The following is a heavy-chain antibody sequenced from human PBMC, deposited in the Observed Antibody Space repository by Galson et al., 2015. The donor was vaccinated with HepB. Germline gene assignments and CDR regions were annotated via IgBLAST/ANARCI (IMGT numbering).Heavy chain of an antibody. CDR1: GYSFTSYW. V-gene: IGHV5-10-1*01. D-gene: IGHD3-22*01. Sequence: QSGAEVKKPGESLRISCKGSGYSFTSYWISWVRQMPGKGLEWMGRIDPSDSYTNYSPSFQGHVTISADKSISTAYLQWSSLKASDTAMYYCASAVYYYDSSGSRPYYFDYWGQGTLVTVSS. CDR3: ASAVYYYDSSGSRPYYFDY. CDR2: IDPSDSYT. J-gene: IGHJ4*02.